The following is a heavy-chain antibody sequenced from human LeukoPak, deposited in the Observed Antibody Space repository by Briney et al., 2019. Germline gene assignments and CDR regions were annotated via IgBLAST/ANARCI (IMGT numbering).Heavy chain of an antibody. J-gene: IGHJ5*02. V-gene: IGHV1-8*01. CDR2: MNPNSGNT. CDR3: ARGRLRGKLANWFDP. Sequence: ASVKVSCKASGYTFTSYDTNWVRQAAGQGLEWMGWMNPNSGNTGYAQKFQGRVTMTRNTSISTAYMKLSSLRSEDTAAYYCARGRLRGKLANWFDPWGQGTLVTVSS. D-gene: IGHD3-10*01. CDR1: GYTFTSYD.